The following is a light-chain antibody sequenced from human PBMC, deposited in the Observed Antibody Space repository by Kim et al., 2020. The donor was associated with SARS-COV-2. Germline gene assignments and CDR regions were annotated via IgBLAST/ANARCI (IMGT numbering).Light chain of an antibody. CDR2: DAS. V-gene: IGKV1D-13*01. CDR1: QGIRTA. Sequence: ASVGDRCTITCRASQGIRTALVWYQHKPGKAPKLLIYDASTLESGVPSRFSGSGAGADFTLTISSLQPEDFATYYCQQFYDYQFTFGPGTKVDIK. J-gene: IGKJ3*01. CDR3: QQFYDYQFT.